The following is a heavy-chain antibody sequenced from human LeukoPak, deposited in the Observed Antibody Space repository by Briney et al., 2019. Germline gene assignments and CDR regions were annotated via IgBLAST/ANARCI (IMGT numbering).Heavy chain of an antibody. CDR3: ARDRGGYSSTWDFDY. CDR2: INPNSGGT. D-gene: IGHD6-13*01. J-gene: IGHJ4*02. CDR1: GFTFTDYY. Sequence: ASVKVSCKASGFTFTDYYMHWVRQAPGQGLEWMGWINPNSGGTSYAQKFQGRVTLTRDTSISTAYMEVSSLRSDDTAVYYCARDRGGYSSTWDFDYWGQGTLVTASS. V-gene: IGHV1-2*02.